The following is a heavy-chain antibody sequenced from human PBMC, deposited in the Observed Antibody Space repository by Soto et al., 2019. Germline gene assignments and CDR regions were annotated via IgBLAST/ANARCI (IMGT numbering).Heavy chain of an antibody. J-gene: IGHJ6*02. V-gene: IGHV4-61*01. CDR1: GGSVSSGSYY. D-gene: IGHD5-12*01. Sequence: QVQLQESGPGLVKPSETLSLTCTVSGGSVSSGSYYWSWIRQPPGKGLEWIGYIYYSGSTNYNPSLKSRVTISVDTSKNQFSLKLSSVTAADTAVYYCARDPSGYDFYYYGMDVWGQGTLVTVSS. CDR2: IYYSGST. CDR3: ARDPSGYDFYYYGMDV.